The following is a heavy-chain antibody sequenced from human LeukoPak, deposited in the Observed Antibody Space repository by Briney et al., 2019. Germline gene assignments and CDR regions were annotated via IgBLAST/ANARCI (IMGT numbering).Heavy chain of an antibody. Sequence: GGSLRLSCAASGFTFSSYWMSWVRQAPGKGLEWVANIKQDGSEKYYVDSVEGRFTISRDNAKKSLYLQMNSLRAEDTAVYYCARHLSGVTGYTYGRGIDSWGQGTLVTVSS. CDR3: ARHLSGVTGYTYGRGIDS. D-gene: IGHD5-18*01. CDR2: IKQDGSEK. J-gene: IGHJ4*02. V-gene: IGHV3-7*01. CDR1: GFTFSSYW.